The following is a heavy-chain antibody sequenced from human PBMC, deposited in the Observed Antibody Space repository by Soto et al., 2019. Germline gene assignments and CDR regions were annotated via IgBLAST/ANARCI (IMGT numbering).Heavy chain of an antibody. J-gene: IGHJ6*02. D-gene: IGHD2-15*01. CDR1: GGTFSSYA. Sequence: QVQLVQSGAEVKKPGSSVKVSCKASGGTFSSYAISWVRQAPGQGLEWMGGIIPIFGTANYAEKFQGRVTITAAESTSKANMELSSLRSEDTAVYYCASAVSGGPPFYYGMDVWGRGTTVTVSS. V-gene: IGHV1-69*12. CDR2: IIPIFGTA. CDR3: ASAVSGGPPFYYGMDV.